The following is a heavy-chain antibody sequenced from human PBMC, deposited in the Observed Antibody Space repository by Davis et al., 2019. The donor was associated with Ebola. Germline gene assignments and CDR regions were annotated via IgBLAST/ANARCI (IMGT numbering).Heavy chain of an antibody. J-gene: IGHJ6*02. CDR1: GFTFSRSYG. D-gene: IGHD3-16*01. Sequence: PGGSLRLSCAFSGFTFSRSYGLNWVRQAPGKGLEWVANINEDGSERHYVDSLKGRFTISRDNAKNSLYVQINSLRAEDTAVYYCARDPFEVVDEFYLGNYYYGLDVWGQGTTVTVSS. CDR2: INEDGSER. CDR3: ARDPFEVVDEFYLGNYYYGLDV. V-gene: IGHV3-7*03.